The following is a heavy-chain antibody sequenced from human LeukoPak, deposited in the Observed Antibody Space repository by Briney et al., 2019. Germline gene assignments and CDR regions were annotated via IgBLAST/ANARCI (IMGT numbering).Heavy chain of an antibody. CDR1: SGSINDYY. J-gene: IGHJ6*03. CDR2: IYYSGST. Sequence: SETPSLTCIVSSGSINDYYWSWIRQPPGKGLEWIGYIYYSGSTNYNPSLKSRVTISVDTSKNQFSLKLSSATAADTAVYYCARGEYFDWSRTLPYYYYMDVWGKGTTVTVSS. CDR3: ARGEYFDWSRTLPYYYYMDV. V-gene: IGHV4-59*01. D-gene: IGHD3-9*01.